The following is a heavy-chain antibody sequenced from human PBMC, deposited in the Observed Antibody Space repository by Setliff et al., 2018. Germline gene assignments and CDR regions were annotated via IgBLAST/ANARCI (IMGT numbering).Heavy chain of an antibody. D-gene: IGHD3-10*01. CDR1: GGSISSGGYY. Sequence: TCTVSGGSISSGGYYWSWIRQHPGKGLEWIGSVSYTGSTYYNPSLKSRVTISVDTSKNQFSLQLSSVTAADTAVYYCARDRDVFPVPPYMDVWAEGTTVTVS. V-gene: IGHV4-39*07. CDR3: ARDRDVFPVPPYMDV. CDR2: VSYTGST. J-gene: IGHJ6*03.